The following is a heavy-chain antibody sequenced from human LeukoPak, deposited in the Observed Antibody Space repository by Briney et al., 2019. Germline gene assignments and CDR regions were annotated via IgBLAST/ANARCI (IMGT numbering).Heavy chain of an antibody. CDR3: AKAGRSGWYPGWPFDI. J-gene: IGHJ3*02. CDR1: GFTFIIYC. V-gene: IGHV3-23*01. Sequence: GGSLRLSCAAAGFTFIIYCMSWVRQPPGEGLQWVSVMRESGGSTYYADSGKGRFTTARDNSKITLYLKMNSLRAEDTAVYYCAKAGRSGWYPGWPFDIWGQGTMVTVSS. CDR2: MRESGGST. D-gene: IGHD6-19*01.